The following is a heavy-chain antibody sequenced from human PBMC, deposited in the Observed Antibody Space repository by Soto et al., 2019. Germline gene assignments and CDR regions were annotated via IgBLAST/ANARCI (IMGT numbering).Heavy chain of an antibody. CDR2: IWYDGSNK. CDR3: AMEGAAAGYYGMDV. CDR1: GFTFSSYG. V-gene: IGHV3-33*01. Sequence: LRLSCAASGFTFSSYGMHWVRQAPGKGLEWVAVIWYDGSNKYYADSVKGRFTISRDNSKNTLYLQMNSLRAEDTAVYYCAMEGAAAGYYGMDVWGQGTTVTVSS. J-gene: IGHJ6*02. D-gene: IGHD6-13*01.